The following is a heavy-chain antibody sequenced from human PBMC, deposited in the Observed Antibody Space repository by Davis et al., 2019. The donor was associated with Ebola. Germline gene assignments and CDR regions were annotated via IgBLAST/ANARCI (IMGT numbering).Heavy chain of an antibody. Sequence: MPSETLSLTCTVSGGSISSYYWSWIRQPPGKGLEWIGHIYYSGSTNYNPSLKSRVTISVDTSKNQFSLKLSSVTAADTAVYYWARGALHGGAWFDPWGQRTLVTVSS. D-gene: IGHD5-24*01. CDR2: IYYSGST. V-gene: IGHV4-59*01. J-gene: IGHJ5*02. CDR1: GGSISSYY. CDR3: ARGALHGGAWFDP.